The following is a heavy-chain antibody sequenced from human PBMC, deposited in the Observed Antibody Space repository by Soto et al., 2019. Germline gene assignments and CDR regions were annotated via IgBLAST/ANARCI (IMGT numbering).Heavy chain of an antibody. CDR1: GFTFSSYA. Sequence: PGGSLRLSCAASGFTFSSYAMHWVRQAPGKGLEWVAVISYDGSNKYYADSVKGRFTISRDNSKNTLYLQMNSLRAEDTAVYYCARGTYMTTVTYNWLDPWGQGTLVTVSS. CDR3: ARGTYMTTVTYNWLDP. D-gene: IGHD4-4*01. CDR2: ISYDGSNK. J-gene: IGHJ5*02. V-gene: IGHV3-30-3*01.